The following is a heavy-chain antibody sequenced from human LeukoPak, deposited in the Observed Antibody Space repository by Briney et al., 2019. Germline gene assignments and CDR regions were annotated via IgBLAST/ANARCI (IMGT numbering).Heavy chain of an antibody. CDR3: VRPPGTNYVFDI. CDR2: TYFRSKWYT. D-gene: IGHD1-14*01. J-gene: IGHJ3*02. V-gene: IGHV6-1*01. Sequence: SQTLSLTCAISGDSVSSSSVAWNWIRQSPSRGLEWLGRTYFRSKWYTDYVGSVKSRITINPDTSKNQFSLQLNSVTPEDTAVYYCVRPPGTNYVFDIWGQGTMVPVFS. CDR1: GDSVSSSSVA.